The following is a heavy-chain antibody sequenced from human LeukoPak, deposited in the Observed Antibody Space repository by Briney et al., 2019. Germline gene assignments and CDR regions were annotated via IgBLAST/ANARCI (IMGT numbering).Heavy chain of an antibody. CDR1: GYTFTSYY. CDR2: INPSGGST. CDR3: ATLLGSNYCDSSGYPDY. Sequence: GASVKVSCKASGYTFTSYYMHWVRQAPGQGLEWMGIINPSGGSTSYAQKFQGRVTMTRDTSTSTVYMELSSLRSEDTAVYYCATLLGSNYCDSSGYPDYWGQGTLVTVSS. D-gene: IGHD3-22*01. J-gene: IGHJ4*02. V-gene: IGHV1-46*01.